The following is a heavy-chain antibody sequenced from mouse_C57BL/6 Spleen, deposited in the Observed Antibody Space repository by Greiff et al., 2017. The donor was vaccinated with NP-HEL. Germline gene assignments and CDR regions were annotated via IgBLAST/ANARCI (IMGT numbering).Heavy chain of an antibody. J-gene: IGHJ4*01. CDR3: AITYSNDGAMDY. CDR1: GYSFTDYN. D-gene: IGHD2-12*01. V-gene: IGHV1-39*01. CDR2: INPNYGTT. Sequence: EVQLQQSGPELVKPGASVKISCKASGYSFTDYNMNWVKQSNGKSLEWIGVINPNYGTTSSNQKFKGKATLTVDKSSSTAYMPLNSLTSADAAVYYCAITYSNDGAMDYLGQGTSVTVAS.